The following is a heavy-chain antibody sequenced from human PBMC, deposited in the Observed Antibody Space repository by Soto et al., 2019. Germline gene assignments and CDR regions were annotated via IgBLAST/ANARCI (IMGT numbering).Heavy chain of an antibody. D-gene: IGHD3-3*01. J-gene: IGHJ3*02. CDR1: GYTFTSYA. V-gene: IGHV1-3*01. CDR2: INAGNGNT. Sequence: QVQLVQSGAEVKKPGASVKVSCKASGYTFTSYAMHWVRQAPGQRPEWMGWINAGNGNTKYSQKFQGRVTITRDTSASTAYMELSSLRSEDTAVYYCARDLKTYDFWSSSAFDIWGQGTMVTVSS. CDR3: ARDLKTYDFWSSSAFDI.